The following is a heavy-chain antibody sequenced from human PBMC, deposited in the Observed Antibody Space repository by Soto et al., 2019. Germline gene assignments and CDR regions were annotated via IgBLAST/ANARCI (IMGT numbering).Heavy chain of an antibody. CDR1: GFTFDDYV. J-gene: IGHJ5*02. CDR3: AKDMSARSDSWLNWFDP. V-gene: IGHV3-9*01. Sequence: EVQLVESGGGLVQPGGSLRLSCAASGFTFDDYVRHWVRQAPGKGLEWVSGISWKSGTIGYADSVQGRFTISRDNAKNSLYLQMSSLRTEDTAFYYCAKDMSARSDSWLNWFDPWGQGTLVTVSS. CDR2: ISWKSGTI. D-gene: IGHD2-2*01.